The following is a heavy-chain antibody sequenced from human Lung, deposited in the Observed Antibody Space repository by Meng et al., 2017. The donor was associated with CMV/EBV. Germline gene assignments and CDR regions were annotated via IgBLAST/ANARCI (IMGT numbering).Heavy chain of an antibody. Sequence: GSLRLXCTVAGGSISSSSYYWGWIRQPPGKGLEWIGSIYYSGSTYYNPSLKSRVTISVDTSKNQFSLKLSSVTAADTAVYYCARATGYCSSTSCYTTFYYYYGMDVWXQGTXVTVSS. CDR1: GGSISSSSYY. D-gene: IGHD2-2*02. V-gene: IGHV4-39*07. CDR3: ARATGYCSSTSCYTTFYYYYGMDV. CDR2: IYYSGST. J-gene: IGHJ6*02.